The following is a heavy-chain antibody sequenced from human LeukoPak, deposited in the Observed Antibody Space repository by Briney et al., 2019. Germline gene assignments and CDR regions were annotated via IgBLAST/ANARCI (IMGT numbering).Heavy chain of an antibody. CDR1: GGSISSYY. CDR3: ARCTSSSWYCDYFDY. Sequence: SETLSLTCTVSGGSISSYYWSWIRQPAGKGLEWIGRIYSSGSTNYNPSLKSRVTMSVYTSKNQFSLKLSSVTAADTAVYYCARCTSSSWYCDYFDYWGQGTLVTVSS. V-gene: IGHV4-4*07. CDR2: IYSSGST. D-gene: IGHD6-13*01. J-gene: IGHJ4*02.